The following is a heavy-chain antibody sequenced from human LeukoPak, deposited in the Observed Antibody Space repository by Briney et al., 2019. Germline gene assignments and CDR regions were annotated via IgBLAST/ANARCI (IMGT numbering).Heavy chain of an antibody. Sequence: GGSLRLSCTASGFTLSGSHMHWVRQAPGKGLEWVGHIRRNYETAYGASVKGRFTISRDDSKNMAYLHMNSLRSEDTAFYFCARQTNSCHDYLGQGTLVTVSS. J-gene: IGHJ4*02. CDR1: GFTLSGSH. CDR2: IRRNYET. CDR3: ARQTNSCHDY. D-gene: IGHD2-2*01. V-gene: IGHV3-73*01.